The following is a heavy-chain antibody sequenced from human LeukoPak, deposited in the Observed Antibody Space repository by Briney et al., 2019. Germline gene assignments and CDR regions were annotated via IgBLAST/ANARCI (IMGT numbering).Heavy chain of an antibody. V-gene: IGHV4-39*07. D-gene: IGHD2-2*01. CDR3: ARVVRGIVVSQAWFDP. J-gene: IGHJ5*02. CDR2: FYSSGRS. CDR1: GGSIRSSGTSY. Sequence: SETLSLTCSVSGGSIRSSGTSYWGWIRQPPGRGLEWVGTFYSSGRSHYNPSLKNRVTISVDTSKNQFSLKLSSVTAADTAMYYCARVVRGIVVSQAWFDPWGQGTLVTVSS.